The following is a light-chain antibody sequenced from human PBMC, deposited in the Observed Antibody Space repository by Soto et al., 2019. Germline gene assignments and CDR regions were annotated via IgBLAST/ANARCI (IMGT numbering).Light chain of an antibody. CDR2: DAS. CDR3: HQDKSYSPYT. CDR1: QTISSS. Sequence: QMTQSPPTLSASIGERVIITCRASQTISSSLAWYQQKPGQAPKLLIYDASSLESGVPSRFSGSGSGTEVTLTISSLQPDDLATYYCHQDKSYSPYTFGRGTKLGIK. V-gene: IGKV1-5*01. J-gene: IGKJ2*01.